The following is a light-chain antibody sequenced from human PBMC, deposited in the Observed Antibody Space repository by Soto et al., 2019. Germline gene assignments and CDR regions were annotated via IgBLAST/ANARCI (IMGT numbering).Light chain of an antibody. Sequence: EIVLTQSPGTLSLSPGERATLSCRASQSVNNNYLAWYQQKPGQAPRLLIYGASKRATGIPDRFSGSGSGTDFTLTISRLEPEDFAVYYCHQYSTSPLTFGGGTKV. CDR2: GAS. J-gene: IGKJ4*01. CDR3: HQYSTSPLT. V-gene: IGKV3-20*01. CDR1: QSVNNNY.